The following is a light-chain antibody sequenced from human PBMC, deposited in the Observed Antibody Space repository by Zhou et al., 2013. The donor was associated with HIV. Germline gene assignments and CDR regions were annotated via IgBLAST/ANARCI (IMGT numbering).Light chain of an antibody. CDR2: RIS. CDR1: QSLVHSDGNTY. V-gene: IGKV2-24*01. J-gene: IGKJ1*01. Sequence: DVVMTQTPLSLSVTLGQTASISCKSSQSLVHSDGNTYLSWLHQRPGQPPRLLFYRISNRFSGVPDRFSGTGAGTDFTLKISRVEPEDVGIYYCMQATQLPPTFGQGTKVEIK. CDR3: MQATQLPPT.